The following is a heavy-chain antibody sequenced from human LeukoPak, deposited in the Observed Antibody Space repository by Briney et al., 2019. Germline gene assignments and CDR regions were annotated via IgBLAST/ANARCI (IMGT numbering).Heavy chain of an antibody. D-gene: IGHD4-17*01. CDR3: ARWGTDYGDAFDI. J-gene: IGHJ3*02. CDR1: GFTFSSNY. V-gene: IGHV3-66*02. CDR2: IYSGDST. Sequence: GGSLRLSCAASGFTFSSNYMSWVRQAPGKGLEWVSVIYSGDSTNYADSVKGRSTISRDSSKNTLYLQMNSLRAEDTAVYYCARWGTDYGDAFDIWGQGTMVIVSS.